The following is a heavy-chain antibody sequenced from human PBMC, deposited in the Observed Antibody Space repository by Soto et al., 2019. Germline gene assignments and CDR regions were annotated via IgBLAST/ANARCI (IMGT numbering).Heavy chain of an antibody. D-gene: IGHD5-12*01. CDR3: ASTGYDVYDAFDI. J-gene: IGHJ3*02. CDR2: IYYSGST. CDR1: GGSISSSSYY. V-gene: IGHV4-39*01. Sequence: QLQLQESGPGLVKPSETLSLTCTVSGGSISSSSYYWGWIRQPPGKGLEWIGSIYYSGSTYYNPSLKSRVTISVDTSKNQFSLKLSSVTAADTAVYYCASTGYDVYDAFDIWGQGTMVTVSS.